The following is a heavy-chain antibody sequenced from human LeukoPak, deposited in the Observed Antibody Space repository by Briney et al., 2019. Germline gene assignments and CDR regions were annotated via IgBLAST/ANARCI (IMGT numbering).Heavy chain of an antibody. Sequence: CLSLSCAVSVLTFSSLYTHWVRHAPAKGLEWVADIWYDGSNKYYADSVKGRFTISRDNSKNTRYLQLNSLRAEDTAVYYCARDQGNYYYYGMDVWGQGSTVTVSS. CDR2: IWYDGSNK. V-gene: IGHV3-33*01. CDR3: ARDQGNYYYYGMDV. CDR1: VLTFSSLY. J-gene: IGHJ6*02.